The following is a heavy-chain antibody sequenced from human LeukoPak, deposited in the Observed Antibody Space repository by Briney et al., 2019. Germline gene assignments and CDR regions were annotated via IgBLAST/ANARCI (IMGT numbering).Heavy chain of an antibody. V-gene: IGHV1-46*01. CDR3: ARGTYYDFWSGYYRAYYYYGMDV. CDR2: INPSGGST. Sequence: ASVQVSCKASGYTFTSYYMHWVRQAPGQGLEWMGIINPSGGSTSYAQKFQGRVTMTRDTSTSTVYMELSSLRSEDTAVYYCARGTYYDFWSGYYRAYYYYGMDVWGQGTTVTVSS. CDR1: GYTFTSYY. D-gene: IGHD3-3*01. J-gene: IGHJ6*02.